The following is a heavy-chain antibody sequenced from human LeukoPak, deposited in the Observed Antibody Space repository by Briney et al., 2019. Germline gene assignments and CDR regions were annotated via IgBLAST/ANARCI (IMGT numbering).Heavy chain of an antibody. CDR2: ISSSSSTI. D-gene: IGHD3-9*01. CDR3: ARGARGYFGWLFSGDY. V-gene: IGHV3-48*01. J-gene: IGHJ4*02. CDR1: GFTFSSYS. Sequence: GGSLRLSCAASGFTFSSYSMNWVRQAPGKGLEWVSYISSSSSTIYYADSVKGRFTISRDNAKNSLYLQMNSLRAEDTAVYYCARGARGYFGWLFSGDYWGQGTLVTVSS.